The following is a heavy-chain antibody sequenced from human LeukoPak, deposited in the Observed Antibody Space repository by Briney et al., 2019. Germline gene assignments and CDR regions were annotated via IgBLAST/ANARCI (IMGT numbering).Heavy chain of an antibody. CDR1: GGTFSSYA. CDR3: ARGISEYSSSSPFDY. CDR2: IIPIFGTA. V-gene: IGHV1-69*13. D-gene: IGHD6-6*01. Sequence: GASVKVSCKASGGTFSSYAISWVRQAPGQGLEWMGGIIPIFGTANYAQKFQGRVTITADESTSTAYMELSSLRSEDTAVYYCARGISEYSSSSPFDYWGQGTLVTVSS. J-gene: IGHJ4*02.